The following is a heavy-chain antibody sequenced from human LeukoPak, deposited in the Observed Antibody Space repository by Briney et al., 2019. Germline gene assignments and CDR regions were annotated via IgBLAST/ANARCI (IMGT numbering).Heavy chain of an antibody. Sequence: TSETLSLTCTVSGGSISSSSYYWGWIRQPPGKGLEWIGSIYYSGSTYYNLSLKSRVTISVDTSKNQFSLKLSSVTAADTAVYYCARRVTTVTTSSLVDYWGQGTLVTVSS. CDR2: IYYSGST. CDR3: ARRVTTVTTSSLVDY. CDR1: GGSISSSSYY. D-gene: IGHD4-17*01. V-gene: IGHV4-39*01. J-gene: IGHJ4*02.